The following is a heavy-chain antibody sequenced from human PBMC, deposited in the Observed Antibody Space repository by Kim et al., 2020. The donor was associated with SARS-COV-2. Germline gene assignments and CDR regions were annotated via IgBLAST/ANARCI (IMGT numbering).Heavy chain of an antibody. V-gene: IGHV3-48*02. Sequence: GGSLRPSCAASGFTFSSYSMNWVRQAPGKGLEWVSYISSSSSTIYYADSVKGRFTISRDNAKNSLYLQMNSLRDEDTAVYYCARDEGGVLRFLEWTTGTRPYYYGMDVWGQGTTVTVSS. CDR1: GFTFSSYS. J-gene: IGHJ6*02. D-gene: IGHD3-3*01. CDR3: ARDEGGVLRFLEWTTGTRPYYYGMDV. CDR2: ISSSSSTI.